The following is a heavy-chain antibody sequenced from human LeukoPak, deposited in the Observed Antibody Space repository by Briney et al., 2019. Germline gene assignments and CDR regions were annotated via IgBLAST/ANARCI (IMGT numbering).Heavy chain of an antibody. J-gene: IGHJ3*01. CDR1: GGSISSSSYY. Sequence: SETLSLTCTVSGGSISSSSYYWGWIRRPPGKGLEWIGSIYYSGSTYYNPSLKSRVTISVDTSKNQFSLKLSSVTAADTAVYYCARHPQNTIFGVVITSENAFVVWGQGTMVTVSS. CDR2: IYYSGST. V-gene: IGHV4-39*01. D-gene: IGHD3-3*01. CDR3: ARHPQNTIFGVVITSENAFVV.